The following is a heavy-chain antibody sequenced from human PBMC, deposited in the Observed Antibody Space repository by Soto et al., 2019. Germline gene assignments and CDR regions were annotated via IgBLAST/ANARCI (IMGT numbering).Heavy chain of an antibody. V-gene: IGHV1-69*01. CDR2: ISPIFGTA. CDR1: GGTFSSYA. CDR3: ARDRILRYFDWAPDGALGI. J-gene: IGHJ3*02. D-gene: IGHD3-9*01. Sequence: QVQLVQSGAEVKKPGSSVKVSCKASGGTFSSYAISWVRQDPGQGLEWMGGISPIFGTANYAQKFQGRVTITADESTSTAYMELSSLRSEDTAVYYCARDRILRYFDWAPDGALGIWGQGTMVTVSS.